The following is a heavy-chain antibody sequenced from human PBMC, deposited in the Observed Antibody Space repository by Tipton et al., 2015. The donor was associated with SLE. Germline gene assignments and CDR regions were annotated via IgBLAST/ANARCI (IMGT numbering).Heavy chain of an antibody. CDR2: VFYTGRT. J-gene: IGHJ3*01. CDR1: GASLTGDY. V-gene: IGHV4-59*08. Sequence: TLSLTCTVSGASLTGDYWSWIRQPPGKGLEWFGYVFYTGRTSYNSSLMSRFTISIDTSYNHFPLGLTIVTAADTAVYYCARHIWGGYDAFDVWGHGALVTVSS. D-gene: IGHD3-16*01. CDR3: ARHIWGGYDAFDV.